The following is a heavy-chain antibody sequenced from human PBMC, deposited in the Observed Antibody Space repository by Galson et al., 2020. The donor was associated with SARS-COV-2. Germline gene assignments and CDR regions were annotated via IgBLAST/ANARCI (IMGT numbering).Heavy chain of an antibody. Sequence: SGTLSLTCSVSGGSMSKYYWSWIRQFPGKGLEWIGNIYYSGGTKYNPSLKSRVSMSVDTSENQFSLKLNSVTAADTAVYYCARVGGNDGWNWFDPWGQGTLVTVSS. CDR1: GGSMSKYY. J-gene: IGHJ5*02. CDR3: ARVGGNDGWNWFDP. CDR2: IYYSGGT. D-gene: IGHD1-1*01. V-gene: IGHV4-59*01.